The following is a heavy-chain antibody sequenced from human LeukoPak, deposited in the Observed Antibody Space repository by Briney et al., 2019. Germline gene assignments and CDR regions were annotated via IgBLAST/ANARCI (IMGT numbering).Heavy chain of an antibody. CDR3: ARDRPGDGFNSD. J-gene: IGHJ4*02. CDR2: ISPTGSHT. D-gene: IGHD2-21*01. Sequence: GGSLRLSCGASAFIFENYAMSWVRQAPGKGLEWVSTISPTGSHTFYSDSVKGRYDISRGNSKNTLYLQMNSLRAEDTAVYYCARDRPGDGFNSDWGQGTLVTVSS. CDR1: AFIFENYA. V-gene: IGHV3-23*01.